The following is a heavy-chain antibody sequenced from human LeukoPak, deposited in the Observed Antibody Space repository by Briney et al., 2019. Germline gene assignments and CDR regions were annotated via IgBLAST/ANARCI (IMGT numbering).Heavy chain of an antibody. J-gene: IGHJ4*02. CDR1: GFTLSDYY. Sequence: GGSLRHSCAASGFTLSDYYMRWSREAPGKGLEWVSYISSSGSTIDYADSVKGRFTISRDNAKNSLYLQVSSLRAEDTAVYYCARRRDFFDYWGQGTLVTVSS. V-gene: IGHV3-11*01. CDR3: ARRRDFFDY. CDR2: ISSSGSTI.